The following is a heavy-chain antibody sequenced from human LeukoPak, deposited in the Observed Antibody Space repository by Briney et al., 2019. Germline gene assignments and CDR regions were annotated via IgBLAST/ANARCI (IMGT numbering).Heavy chain of an antibody. Sequence: GGSLRLSCAASGFTFRNYDMSWVRQAPGKGLEWVAVIWFDGSNKYYADSVKGRFTTSRDNSKNTLYLQMNSLRAEDTAVYYCAKDRYSSGWYGYWGQGTLVTVSS. CDR1: GFTFRNYD. CDR3: AKDRYSSGWYGY. D-gene: IGHD6-19*01. J-gene: IGHJ4*02. CDR2: IWFDGSNK. V-gene: IGHV3-33*06.